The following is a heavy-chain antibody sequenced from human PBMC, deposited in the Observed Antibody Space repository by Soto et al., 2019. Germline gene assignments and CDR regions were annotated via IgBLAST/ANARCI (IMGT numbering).Heavy chain of an antibody. CDR1: GGTFSSYA. D-gene: IGHD6-13*01. V-gene: IGHV1-69*12. J-gene: IGHJ6*02. CDR2: IIPIFGTA. CDR3: ATNSNLLYYYSGMDV. Sequence: QVLLVQSGAEVKKPGSSVKVSCKASGGTFSSYAISWVRQAPGQGLEWMGGIIPIFGTANYAQKFQGRVTITADESTSTADMELSSLRSEDTAVYYCATNSNLLYYYSGMDVWGQGTTVTVSS.